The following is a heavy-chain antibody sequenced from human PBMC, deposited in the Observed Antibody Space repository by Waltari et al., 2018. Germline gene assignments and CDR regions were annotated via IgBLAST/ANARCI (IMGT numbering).Heavy chain of an antibody. J-gene: IGHJ4*02. CDR1: GFTFSSYW. V-gene: IGHV3-7*02. Sequence: EVQLVESGGGLVQPGGSLRLSCAASGFTFSSYWMSWVRQAPGKGLEWVANIKQDGSEKYYVDSVKGRFTISRDNAKNSLYLQMNSLRAEDTAVYYCARALRGGSYFYFDYWGQGTLVTVSS. CDR2: IKQDGSEK. CDR3: ARALRGGSYFYFDY. D-gene: IGHD1-26*01.